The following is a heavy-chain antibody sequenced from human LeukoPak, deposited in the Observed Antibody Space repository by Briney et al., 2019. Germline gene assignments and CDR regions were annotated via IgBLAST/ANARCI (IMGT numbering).Heavy chain of an antibody. J-gene: IGHJ3*02. V-gene: IGHV4-61*02. CDR2: FYTSGST. CDR3: AREEWEPYDAFDI. CDR1: GGSISSGSYY. D-gene: IGHD1-26*01. Sequence: SETLSLTCTVSGGSISSGSYYWSWIRQPAGKGLEWIGRFYTSGSTNYNPSLKSRVTISVDTSKNQFSLKLSSVTAADTAVYYCAREEWEPYDAFDIWGQGTMVTVSS.